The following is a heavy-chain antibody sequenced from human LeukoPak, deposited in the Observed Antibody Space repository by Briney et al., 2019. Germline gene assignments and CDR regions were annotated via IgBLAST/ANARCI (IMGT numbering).Heavy chain of an antibody. D-gene: IGHD3/OR15-3a*01. J-gene: IGHJ4*02. V-gene: IGHV4-59*11. CDR3: ARQTGSGLFILP. CDR2: IYYTGST. Sequence: PSETLSLTCTVSGGSISSHYWSWIRQPPGKGLEWIGYIYYTGSTSYNPSLKSRVTMSLDASKNQFSLELNSVTPADTAVYYCARQTGSGLFILPGGQGTLVTVSS. CDR1: GGSISSHY.